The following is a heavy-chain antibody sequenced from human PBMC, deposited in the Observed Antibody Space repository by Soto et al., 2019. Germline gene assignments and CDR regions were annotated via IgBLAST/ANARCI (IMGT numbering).Heavy chain of an antibody. CDR2: INAGNGNT. J-gene: IGHJ5*02. CDR3: ARDRVVVVAATPHNWFDP. D-gene: IGHD2-15*01. V-gene: IGHV1-3*01. Sequence: QVQLVQSGAEVKKPGASVKVSCKASGYTFTSYAMHWVRQAPGQRLEWMGWINAGNGNTKYSQKFQGRVTITRDTSGSTAYMELSSLRSEDTAVYYCARDRVVVVAATPHNWFDPWGQGTLVTVSS. CDR1: GYTFTSYA.